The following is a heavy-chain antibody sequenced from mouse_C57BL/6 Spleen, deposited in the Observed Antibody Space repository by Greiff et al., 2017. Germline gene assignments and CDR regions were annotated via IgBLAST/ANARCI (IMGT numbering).Heavy chain of an antibody. Sequence: EVQLVESGGGLVKPGGSLKLSCAASGFTFSDYGMHWVRQAPEKGLEWVAYISSGSSTIYYADTVKGRFTISRDNAKNTLFLQMTSRRSEDTAMDYCARGDVPYYYAMDYWGQGTSVTVSS. CDR3: ARGDVPYYYAMDY. V-gene: IGHV5-17*01. CDR2: ISSGSSTI. J-gene: IGHJ4*01. CDR1: GFTFSDYG.